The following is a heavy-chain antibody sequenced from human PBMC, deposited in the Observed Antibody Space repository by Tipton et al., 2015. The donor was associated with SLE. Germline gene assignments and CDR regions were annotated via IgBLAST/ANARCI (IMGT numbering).Heavy chain of an antibody. Sequence: TLSLTCTISGGSIGTYYWSWIRQPPGKGLEWIGNVYDRGTANSNPSLNSRVTMSVDRSKRQFSLKLRFVTAADTAVYYCARDGVKLDLRSGNYYYYYMDVWGKGTTVTVSS. J-gene: IGHJ6*03. V-gene: IGHV4-59*01. D-gene: IGHD1-1*01. CDR1: GGSIGTYY. CDR2: VYDRGTA. CDR3: ARDGVKLDLRSGNYYYYYMDV.